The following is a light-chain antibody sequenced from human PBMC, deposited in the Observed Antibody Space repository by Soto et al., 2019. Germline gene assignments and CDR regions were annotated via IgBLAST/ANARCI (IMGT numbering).Light chain of an antibody. CDR2: DVS. J-gene: IGLJ1*01. Sequence: QSALTQPASVSGSPGQSITISCTGTSSDVGGYNYVSWYQQHPGKVPKLMIYDVSNWPSGVSNRFSGSKSGNTASLTISGLQAEDEADYYCSSYSSRNTHVFGTGTKLTVL. CDR3: SSYSSRNTHV. CDR1: SSDVGGYNY. V-gene: IGLV2-14*03.